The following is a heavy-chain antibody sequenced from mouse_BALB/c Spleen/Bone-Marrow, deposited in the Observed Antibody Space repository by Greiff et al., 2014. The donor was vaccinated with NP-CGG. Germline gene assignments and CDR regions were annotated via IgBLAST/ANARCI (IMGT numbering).Heavy chain of an antibody. D-gene: IGHD2-4*01. J-gene: IGHJ2*01. V-gene: IGHV5-6-4*01. CDR1: GFTFSSYT. CDR2: ISSGGSYA. Sequence: EVKRVESGGGLVKPGGSLKLSCAASGFTFSSYTMSWVRQTPEKRLEWVATISSGGSYAYYPDSVKGRFTISRDNAKNTLYLQMSSLKSEDTAMYYCTSMITRGYYFDYWGQGTTLTVSS. CDR3: TSMITRGYYFDY.